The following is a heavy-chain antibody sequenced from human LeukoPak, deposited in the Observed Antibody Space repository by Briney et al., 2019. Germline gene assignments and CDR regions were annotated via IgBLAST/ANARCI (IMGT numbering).Heavy chain of an antibody. V-gene: IGHV3-23*01. J-gene: IGHJ3*01. D-gene: IGHD4-17*01. Sequence: GGSLRLSCAASGFTFSSYAMNWVRQAPGKGLEWVSGIRGSGDSTSYADSVKGRFTISRDNSKNTLYLQMNSLRAEDTAVYYCAKGATTTVTSVFDPWGQGTMVTVSS. CDR2: IRGSGDST. CDR1: GFTFSSYA. CDR3: AKGATTTVTSVFDP.